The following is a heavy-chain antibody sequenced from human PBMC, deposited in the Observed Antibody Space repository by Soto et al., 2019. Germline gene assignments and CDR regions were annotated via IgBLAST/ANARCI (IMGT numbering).Heavy chain of an antibody. CDR3: ARLTSDITIFGVVIGEYYYYYGMDV. Sequence: ASVKVSCKASGYTFTSYGISWVRQAPGQGLEWMGWISAYNGNTNYAQKLQGRVTMTTDTSTSTAYMELRSLRSDDTAVCYCARLTSDITIFGVVIGEYYYYYGMDVWGQGTTVTVSS. CDR1: GYTFTSYG. D-gene: IGHD3-3*01. CDR2: ISAYNGNT. J-gene: IGHJ6*02. V-gene: IGHV1-18*01.